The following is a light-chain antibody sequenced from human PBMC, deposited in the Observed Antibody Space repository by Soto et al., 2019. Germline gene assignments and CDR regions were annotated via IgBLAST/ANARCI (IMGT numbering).Light chain of an antibody. J-gene: IGLJ2*01. CDR3: QYYASSPVV. CDR1: SSNIGAGYD. Sequence: QSVLTQPPSVSGAPGQRVTISCTGSSSNIGAGYDVHWYQQLPGTAPKLLIYGNSNRPSGVPDRFSGSKSGTAASLAITGLQAEDEADYSCQYYASSPVVFGGGTKLTVL. V-gene: IGLV1-40*01. CDR2: GNS.